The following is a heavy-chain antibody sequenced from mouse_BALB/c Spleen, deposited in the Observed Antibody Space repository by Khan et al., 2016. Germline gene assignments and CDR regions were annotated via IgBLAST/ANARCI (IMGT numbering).Heavy chain of an antibody. V-gene: IGHV3-2*02. CDR1: GYSITSDYA. D-gene: IGHD1-1*01. J-gene: IGHJ4*01. CDR2: ISYSGST. Sequence: EVQLQESGPGLVKPSQSLSLTCTVTGYSITSDYAWNWIRQFPGNRLEWMGYISYSGSTSYNPSLKSRISITRDTSKTQFFLQLNTVTSEDTATYSCARSDYGDRDAMDYWGQGTSVTVSS. CDR3: ARSDYGDRDAMDY.